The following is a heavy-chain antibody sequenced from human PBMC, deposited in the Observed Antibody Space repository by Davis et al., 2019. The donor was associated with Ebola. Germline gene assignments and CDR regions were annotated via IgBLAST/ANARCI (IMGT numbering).Heavy chain of an antibody. CDR3: ARDGITIFVDGMDV. D-gene: IGHD3-3*01. Sequence: ASVKVSCKASGYTFTGYYMHWVRQAPGQGLEWMGWINPNSGGTNYAQKFQGWVTMTRDTSTSTVYMELSSLRSEDTAVYYCARDGITIFVDGMDVWGQGTTVTVSS. CDR1: GYTFTGYY. V-gene: IGHV1-2*04. CDR2: INPNSGGT. J-gene: IGHJ6*02.